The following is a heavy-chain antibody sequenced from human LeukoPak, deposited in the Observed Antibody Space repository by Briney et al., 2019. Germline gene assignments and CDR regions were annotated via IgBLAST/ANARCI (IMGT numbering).Heavy chain of an antibody. Sequence: PGGSLRLSCAASGFTFSTFWMNWVRQAPGKGLEWAANLKEDGNEKYYVGSVKGRFTISRDNAKNSLYLQMNSLRPEDTAVYYCARGHYGDYGWGQGTLATVSS. J-gene: IGHJ4*02. D-gene: IGHD4-17*01. CDR2: LKEDGNEK. CDR1: GFTFSTFW. CDR3: ARGHYGDYG. V-gene: IGHV3-7*01.